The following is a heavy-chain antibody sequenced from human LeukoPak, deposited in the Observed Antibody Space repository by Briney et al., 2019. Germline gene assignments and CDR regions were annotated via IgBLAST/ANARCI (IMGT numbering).Heavy chain of an antibody. D-gene: IGHD3-22*01. CDR2: INPNSGGT. V-gene: IGHV1-2*02. CDR1: GYTFTVYY. Sequence: RASVKLSCKASGYTFTVYYMHWLRQAPGQGRELMGWINPNSGGTNYAQKFQGRVTMTRDTSISTAYMELSRLRTDDTAVYYCASDSSGYYAHFDYWGQGALVTVSS. J-gene: IGHJ4*02. CDR3: ASDSSGYYAHFDY.